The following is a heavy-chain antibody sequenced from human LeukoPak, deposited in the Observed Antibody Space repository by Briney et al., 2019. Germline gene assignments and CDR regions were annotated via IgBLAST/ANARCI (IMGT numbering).Heavy chain of an antibody. CDR3: ARSEMATILGFDY. CDR1: GFTFSSYS. J-gene: IGHJ4*02. Sequence: GGSLRLSCAASGFTFSSYSMNWVRQAPGKGLEWVSSIYSGGSTYYADSVKGRFTISRDNSKNTLYLQMNSLRAEDTAVYYCARSEMATILGFDYWGQGTLVTVSS. CDR2: IYSGGST. D-gene: IGHD5-24*01. V-gene: IGHV3-53*01.